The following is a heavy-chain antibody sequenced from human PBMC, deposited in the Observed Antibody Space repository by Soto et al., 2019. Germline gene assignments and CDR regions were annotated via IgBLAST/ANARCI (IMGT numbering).Heavy chain of an antibody. D-gene: IGHD3-10*01. V-gene: IGHV3-11*01. J-gene: IGHJ4*02. Sequence: GGSLRLSCAASGFRFSDHYMTWIRQAPGKGLEWVSKISGGGTTTYYADSVKGRFTVSRDNAKNSLYLQMNSLRAEDTAVYYCAGDPYYYGSAFWGQGALVTVSS. CDR3: AGDPYYYGSAF. CDR1: GFRFSDHY. CDR2: ISGGGTTT.